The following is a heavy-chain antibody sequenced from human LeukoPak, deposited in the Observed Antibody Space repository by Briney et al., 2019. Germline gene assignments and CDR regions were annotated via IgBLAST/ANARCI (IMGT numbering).Heavy chain of an antibody. Sequence: PGGSLRLSCAASGFPFGSFAMSWVRQAPGKGLEWVSAISGSGADTYYADSVKGRFTISRDNSKNTLYLQMNSLRAEDTAVYYCAKRGYSLGYDAFDIWGQGTMVIVS. D-gene: IGHD5-12*01. J-gene: IGHJ3*02. CDR2: ISGSGADT. V-gene: IGHV3-23*01. CDR3: AKRGYSLGYDAFDI. CDR1: GFPFGSFA.